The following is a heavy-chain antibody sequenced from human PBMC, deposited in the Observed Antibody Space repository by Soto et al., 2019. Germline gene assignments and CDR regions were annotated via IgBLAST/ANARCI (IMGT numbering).Heavy chain of an antibody. CDR3: ARGYDSSGYYLDY. J-gene: IGHJ4*02. D-gene: IGHD3-22*01. V-gene: IGHV1-2*04. Sequence: ASVKVSCKASGYTFTGYYMHWVRQAPGQGLEWMGWINPNSGGTNYAQKFQGWVTMTRDTSISTAYMELSRLRSDDTAVYYCARGYDSSGYYLDYWGQGTLVTVS. CDR1: GYTFTGYY. CDR2: INPNSGGT.